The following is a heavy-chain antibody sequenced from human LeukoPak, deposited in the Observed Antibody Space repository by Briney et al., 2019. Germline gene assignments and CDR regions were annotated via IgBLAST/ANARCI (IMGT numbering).Heavy chain of an antibody. CDR1: GFTFSSYE. D-gene: IGHD4-17*01. CDR2: IRGSGSII. Sequence: PGGSLRLSCAASGFTFSSYEMNWVRQAPGKGLEWISYIRGSGSIIYYADSVEGRFTISRDNAKNSLYLQMNSLRAEDTAVYYCARVVDGDYIFDYWGQGTLVTVSS. V-gene: IGHV3-48*03. J-gene: IGHJ4*02. CDR3: ARVVDGDYIFDY.